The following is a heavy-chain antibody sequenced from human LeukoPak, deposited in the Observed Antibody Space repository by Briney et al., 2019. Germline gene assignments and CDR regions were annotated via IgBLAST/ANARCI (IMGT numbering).Heavy chain of an antibody. Sequence: SETLSLTCAVYGGSFSGYYWSWIRQPPGKGLEWIGEINHSGSTNYNPSLKSRVTISVDTSKNQFSLKLSSVTVADTAVYYCARGAYYYDSSGYYYAYYFDYWGQGTLVTVSS. CDR2: INHSGST. CDR1: GGSFSGYY. V-gene: IGHV4-34*01. D-gene: IGHD3-22*01. J-gene: IGHJ4*02. CDR3: ARGAYYYDSSGYYYAYYFDY.